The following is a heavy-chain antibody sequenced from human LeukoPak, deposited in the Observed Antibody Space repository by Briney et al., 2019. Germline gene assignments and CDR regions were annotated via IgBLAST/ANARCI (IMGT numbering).Heavy chain of an antibody. D-gene: IGHD3-22*01. CDR3: ARGPVTMNQFFDY. CDR2: ISSSSSTI. J-gene: IGHJ4*02. V-gene: IGHV3-48*04. CDR1: GFTFSSYS. Sequence: PGGSLRLSCAASGFTFSSYSTNWVRQAPGKGLEWVSYISSSSSTIYYADSVKGRFTISRDNAKNSLYLQMNSLRAEDTAVYYCARGPVTMNQFFDYWGQGTLVTVSS.